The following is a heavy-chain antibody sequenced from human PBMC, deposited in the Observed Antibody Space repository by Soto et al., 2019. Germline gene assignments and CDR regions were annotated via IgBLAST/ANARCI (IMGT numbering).Heavy chain of an antibody. CDR1: GYTFMSYA. CDR3: ARVATGTTLAY. Sequence: QVQLVQSGAEEKKPGASVKVSCKASGYTFMSYAMHWVRQAPGQRLEWMGWINAGNGNTKYSQSFQGRVTITRDTPASTVYMELSSLTSEDTAVYYCARVATGTTLAYWGQGTLVTVSS. D-gene: IGHD1-1*01. CDR2: INAGNGNT. V-gene: IGHV1-3*05. J-gene: IGHJ4*02.